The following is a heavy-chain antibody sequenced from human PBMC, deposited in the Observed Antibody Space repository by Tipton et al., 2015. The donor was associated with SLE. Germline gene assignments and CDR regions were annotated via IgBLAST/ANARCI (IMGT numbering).Heavy chain of an antibody. CDR2: VFYSGIT. V-gene: IGHV4-39*07. D-gene: IGHD4-17*01. CDR1: GGSIRTDDYF. Sequence: LRLSCTVSGGSIRTDDYFWAWIRQPPGKGLEWVGSVFYSGITYYNASLKNRLAISVQTSKNEFSLKLSSLTAADTAIYYCAREGSSTVLGVASNWFDPWGQGTLVTVSS. J-gene: IGHJ5*02. CDR3: AREGSSTVLGVASNWFDP.